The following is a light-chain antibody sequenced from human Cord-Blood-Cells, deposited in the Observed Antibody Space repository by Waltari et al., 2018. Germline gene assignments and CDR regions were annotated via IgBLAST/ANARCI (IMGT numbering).Light chain of an antibody. CDR3: SSYTSSSTYV. Sequence: QYALTQPASVSGSPGQSITISCTGPSRDVGGYNYVSWYQQHPGKAPKLMIYDVTNRPSGVSNRSSGSKSGNSAALTISGLQAEDEADYYCSSYTSSSTYVVGTGTKVTVL. CDR2: DVT. J-gene: IGLJ1*01. CDR1: SRDVGGYNY. V-gene: IGLV2-14*01.